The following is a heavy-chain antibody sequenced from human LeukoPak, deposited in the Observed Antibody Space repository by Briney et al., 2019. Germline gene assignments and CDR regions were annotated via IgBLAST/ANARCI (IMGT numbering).Heavy chain of an antibody. J-gene: IGHJ4*02. CDR1: GFTFSSYE. D-gene: IGHD1-26*01. CDR3: AKGDLGATIFDY. Sequence: PGGSLRLSCAASGFTFSSYEMNWVRQAPGKGLEWVSYISSSGSTIYYADSVKGRFTISRDNSKNTLYLQMNSLRAEDTAVYYCAKGDLGATIFDYWGQGTLVTVSS. CDR2: ISSSGSTI. V-gene: IGHV3-48*03.